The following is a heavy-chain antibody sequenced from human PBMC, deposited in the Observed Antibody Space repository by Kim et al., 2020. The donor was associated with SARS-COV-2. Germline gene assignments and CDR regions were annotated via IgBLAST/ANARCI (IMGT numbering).Heavy chain of an antibody. CDR1: GFSFTSYT. D-gene: IGHD1-1*01. J-gene: IGHJ4*02. CDR3: ARDSFAGTSPPADY. Sequence: GGSLRLSCAASGFSFTSYTMNWVRQAPGKGLEWISTIGDYSSFIYYADSVKGRFTISRDDAKNSLYLQMNSLRAEDTAVYYCARDSFAGTSPPADYWDQGTLVTVSS. CDR2: IGDYSSFI. V-gene: IGHV3-21*01.